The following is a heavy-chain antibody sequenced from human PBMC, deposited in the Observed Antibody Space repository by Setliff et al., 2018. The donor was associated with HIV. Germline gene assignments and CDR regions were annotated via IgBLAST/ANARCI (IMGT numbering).Heavy chain of an antibody. CDR2: LNPSGDST. CDR1: GYTFTTYY. J-gene: IGHJ4*02. CDR3: TWGRPIGTLGRLQYYFDF. V-gene: IGHV1-46*01. D-gene: IGHD3-16*01. Sequence: ASVKVSCKASGYTFTTYYVHWVRQAPGQGLEWMGILNPSGDSTAYAQQFQGRVTMSRDTSTSTVYMELSSLRSEDTAVYYCTWGRPIGTLGRLQYYFDFWGQGTRVTVSS.